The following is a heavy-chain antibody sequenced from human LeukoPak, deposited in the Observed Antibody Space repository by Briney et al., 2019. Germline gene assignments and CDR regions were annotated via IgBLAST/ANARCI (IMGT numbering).Heavy chain of an antibody. CDR1: GFTFSSYA. Sequence: GGSLRLSCAASGFTFSSYAMHWVRQAPGKGLEWVAVISYDGSNKYYADSVKGRFTISRDNSKNTLYLQMNSLRAEDTAVYYCARGRYRGGYYGMDVWGQGTTVTVSS. CDR2: ISYDGSNK. CDR3: ARGRYRGGYYGMDV. V-gene: IGHV3-30*04. J-gene: IGHJ6*02. D-gene: IGHD1-1*01.